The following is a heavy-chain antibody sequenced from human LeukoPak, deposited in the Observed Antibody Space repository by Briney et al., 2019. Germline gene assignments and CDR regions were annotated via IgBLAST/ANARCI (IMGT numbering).Heavy chain of an antibody. Sequence: GGSLRLSCAASGFTFTNSWMAWVRQAPGKGLEWVANIKQDGSTKHYADSLKGRFTISRDNPKNSLYLQMNSLRADDAAVYYCARDTDGSLDYWGQGILVTVAS. J-gene: IGHJ4*02. CDR3: ARDTDGSLDY. CDR2: IKQDGSTK. D-gene: IGHD1-26*01. CDR1: GFTFTNSW. V-gene: IGHV3-7*01.